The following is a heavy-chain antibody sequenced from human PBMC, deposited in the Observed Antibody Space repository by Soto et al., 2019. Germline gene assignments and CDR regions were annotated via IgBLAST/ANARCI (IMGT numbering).Heavy chain of an antibody. V-gene: IGHV3-7*01. Sequence: VGSLRLSCAASGFTFNRNWMDWVRQAPGKGLEWVANIIQDGSEKNYVDSVKGRFTISRDNAKNSLYLQMSSLTAEDSALYYCSKSLDYWGQGALVTVSS. CDR1: GFTFNRNW. CDR2: IIQDGSEK. J-gene: IGHJ4*02. CDR3: SKSLDY.